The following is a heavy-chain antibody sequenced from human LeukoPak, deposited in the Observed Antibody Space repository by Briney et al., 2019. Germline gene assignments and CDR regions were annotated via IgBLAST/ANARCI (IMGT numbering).Heavy chain of an antibody. CDR3: ARIITMVRGVTLGAFDI. D-gene: IGHD3-10*01. V-gene: IGHV1-2*02. J-gene: IGHJ3*02. CDR1: GYTFPDDY. Sequence: GASVKVSCKAPGYTFPDDYMHWVRQAPGQGLEWMGWINPNSGGTNYAQKFQGRVTMTRDTSISTAYMELSRLRSDDTAVYYCARIITMVRGVTLGAFDIWGQGTMVTVSS. CDR2: INPNSGGT.